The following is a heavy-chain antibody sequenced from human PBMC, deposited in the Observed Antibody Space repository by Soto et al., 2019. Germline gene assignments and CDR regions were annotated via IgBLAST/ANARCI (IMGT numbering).Heavy chain of an antibody. CDR2: IHYTGTT. CDR1: AGSLRECL. Sequence: XTLTLPRTVSAGSLRECLGSGIRQSPGMELQLIGYIHYTGTTYYNPSLESRITISRYTSKNQFSLKMSSVSDADTAVYYCAKVGRIAAAGTWFDPWGQGTPGTVSS. J-gene: IGHJ5*02. V-gene: IGHV4-59*01. D-gene: IGHD6-13*01. CDR3: AKVGRIAAAGTWFDP.